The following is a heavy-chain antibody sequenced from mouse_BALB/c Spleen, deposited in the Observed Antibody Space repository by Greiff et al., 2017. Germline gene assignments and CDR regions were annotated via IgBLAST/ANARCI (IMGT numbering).Heavy chain of an antibody. D-gene: IGHD2-4*01. J-gene: IGHJ1*01. V-gene: IGHV6-6*02. Sequence: EVQLVESGGGLVQPGGSIKLSCVASGFTFSNYWMNWVRQSPEKGLEWVAEIRLKSNNYATHYAESVKGRFTISRDDSKSSVYLQMNNLRAEDTGIYYCTKGRYDYDEEYFDVWGAGTTVTVSS. CDR1: GFTFSNYW. CDR2: IRLKSNNYAT. CDR3: TKGRYDYDEEYFDV.